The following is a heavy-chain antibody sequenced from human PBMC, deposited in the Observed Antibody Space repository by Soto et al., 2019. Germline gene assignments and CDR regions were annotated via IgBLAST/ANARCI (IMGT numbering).Heavy chain of an antibody. CDR2: LSPETGKT. CDR3: VRDLRDYGGDVGYFDY. V-gene: IGHV1-18*01. Sequence: QVQLVQSGAEVKRPGASVKVSCTASGYTFTNFGVTWVRQAPGQGLEWMSWLSPETGKTYCARKLQGRVTMTTDTSTNTAYMELGSLRSDDTAVYYCVRDLRDYGGDVGYFDYWGQGTLVIVSS. J-gene: IGHJ4*02. CDR1: GYTFTNFG. D-gene: IGHD2-21*02.